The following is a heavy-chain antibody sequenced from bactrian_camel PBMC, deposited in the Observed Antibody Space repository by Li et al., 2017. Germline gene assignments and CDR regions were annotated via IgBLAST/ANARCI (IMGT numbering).Heavy chain of an antibody. CDR1: GGSFGATD. CDR2: LTWDGTT. Sequence: LVESGGGSVQDGGSLRLSCTISGGSFGATDMGWYRQAPGNECDLVSSLTWDGTTYYDDSVKGRFTISHDDTKNTVYLQMNNLKPEDTAAYHCLTIEGGIPITTFPSCDHWGQGTQVTVS. V-gene: IGHV3S53*01. CDR3: LTIEGGIPITTFPSCDH. D-gene: IGHD2*01. J-gene: IGHJ4*01.